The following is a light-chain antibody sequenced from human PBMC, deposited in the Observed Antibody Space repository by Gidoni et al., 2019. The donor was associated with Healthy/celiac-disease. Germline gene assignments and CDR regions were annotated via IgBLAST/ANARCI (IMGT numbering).Light chain of an antibody. CDR2: AAS. V-gene: IGKV1-39*01. CDR3: QQSYSTRWT. J-gene: IGKJ1*01. Sequence: IQMTQSPSSLSASVGDRVTIPCRASQSISSYLNWYQQKPGKAPKLLIYAASSLQSGVPSRFSGSGSGTDFTLTISSLQPEDFATYYCQQSYSTRWTFGQGTKVEIK. CDR1: QSISSY.